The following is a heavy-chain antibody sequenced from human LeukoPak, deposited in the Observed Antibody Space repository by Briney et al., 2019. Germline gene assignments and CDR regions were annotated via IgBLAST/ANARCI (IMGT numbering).Heavy chain of an antibody. D-gene: IGHD5-18*01. CDR2: INPNSGGT. Sequence: APVKVSCKASGYTFTGYYMHWVRQAPGQGLEWMGWINPNSGGTNYAQKFQGRATMTRDTSISTAYMELSRLRSDDTAVYYCATLPDTAMVFFDYWGQGTLVTVSS. CDR3: ATLPDTAMVFFDY. CDR1: GYTFTGYY. J-gene: IGHJ4*02. V-gene: IGHV1-2*02.